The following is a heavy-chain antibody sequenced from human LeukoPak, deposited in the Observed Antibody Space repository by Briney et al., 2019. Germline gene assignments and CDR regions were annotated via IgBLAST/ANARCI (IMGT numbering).Heavy chain of an antibody. CDR2: INPNSGGT. D-gene: IGHD6-13*01. CDR3: ARGPPHSSSWYYWFDP. J-gene: IGHJ5*02. CDR1: GYTLTELS. V-gene: IGHV1-2*02. Sequence: ASVKVSCKVSGYTLTELSMHWVRQAPGQGLEWMGWINPNSGGTNYAQKFQGRVTMTRDTSISTAYMELSRLRSDDTAVYYCARGPPHSSSWYYWFDPWGQGTLVTVSS.